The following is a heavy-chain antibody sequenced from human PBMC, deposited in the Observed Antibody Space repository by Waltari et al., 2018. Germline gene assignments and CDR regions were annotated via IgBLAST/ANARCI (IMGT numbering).Heavy chain of an antibody. J-gene: IGHJ4*02. Sequence: EVQLVESGGALVQPGGSLRLSCATSGFTFSTYWIHWVRQAPGKGRMWVAHIESDESRTTYAESVKGRFTISRDNAKNTVYLQMNSLRDEDTAVYYCVRDEPGDGLDYWGQGTLVTVSS. V-gene: IGHV3-74*03. D-gene: IGHD7-27*01. CDR2: IESDESRT. CDR1: GFTFSTYW. CDR3: VRDEPGDGLDY.